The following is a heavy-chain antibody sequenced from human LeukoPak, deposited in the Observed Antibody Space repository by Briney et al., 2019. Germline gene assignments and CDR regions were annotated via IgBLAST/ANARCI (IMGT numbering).Heavy chain of an antibody. V-gene: IGHV4-34*01. CDR2: INHSGST. Sequence: PSETLSLTCAVYGVSFSGYYWSWIRQPPGKGLEWIGEINHSGSTNYNPSLKSRVTISVDTSKNQFSLKLSSVTAADTAVYYCARRIGITIFGVVTSNWFDPWGQGTLVTVSS. CDR3: ARRIGITIFGVVTSNWFDP. D-gene: IGHD3-3*01. CDR1: GVSFSGYY. J-gene: IGHJ5*02.